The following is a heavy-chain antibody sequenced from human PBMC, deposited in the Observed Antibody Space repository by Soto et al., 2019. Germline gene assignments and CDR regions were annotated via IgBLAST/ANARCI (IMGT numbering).Heavy chain of an antibody. J-gene: IGHJ4*02. CDR1: GFSLSTSGVG. Sequence: QITLKESGPTLVKPTQTLTLTCTFSGFSLSTSGVGVGWIRQPPGKAPEWLVLIYWDDDKRYSPSLKSRLTITKDTSKNQVVLTMTDMDPVDTATYYCAHRIPTPGTFDYWGQGTLVTVSS. D-gene: IGHD6-13*01. CDR3: AHRIPTPGTFDY. V-gene: IGHV2-5*02. CDR2: IYWDDDK.